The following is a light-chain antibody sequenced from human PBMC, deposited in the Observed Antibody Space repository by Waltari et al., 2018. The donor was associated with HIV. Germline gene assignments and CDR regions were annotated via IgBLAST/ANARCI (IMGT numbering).Light chain of an antibody. CDR1: QSVGSW. V-gene: IGKV1-5*03. J-gene: IGKJ5*01. CDR2: KAS. CDR3: QQYNTDPS. Sequence: DIHMTQFPSTLSAFLGDRVTITCRASQSVGSWLAWYQHKTGKAPKLLIHKASVLESGVSSRFRGSGSETEFTLIIDSLEPDDFATYYCQQYNTDPSFGQGTRLEMK.